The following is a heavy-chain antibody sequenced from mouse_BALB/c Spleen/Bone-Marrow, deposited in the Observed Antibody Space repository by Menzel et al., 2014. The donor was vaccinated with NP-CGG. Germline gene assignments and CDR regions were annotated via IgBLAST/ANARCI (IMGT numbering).Heavy chain of an antibody. CDR3: EGEGDYKAAWFAY. V-gene: IGHV5-4*02. Sequence: EVMLVESGGDLVKPGGSLKLSCAASGFTFSDYYMYWVRQTPEKRLEWVATISDGGSYTYYPDSVKGRFTISRDNAKNTGSLNMRGVRAGDTALYYCEGEGDYKAAWFAYWGQGTRATVSA. D-gene: IGHD1-3*01. CDR1: GFTFSDYY. CDR2: ISDGGSYT. J-gene: IGHJ3*01.